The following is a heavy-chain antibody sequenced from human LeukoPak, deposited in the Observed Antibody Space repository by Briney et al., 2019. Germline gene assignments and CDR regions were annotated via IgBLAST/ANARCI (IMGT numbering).Heavy chain of an antibody. Sequence: SETLSLTCTVSGGSINSYYWSWIRQPAGKGLGWIGRIYSSGSTNYSPSLKSRVSMSVDTSKNQFSLKLTSVTAADTAVYYCARGGKATVVTMWGQGILVTVSS. CDR3: ARGGKATVVTM. V-gene: IGHV4-4*07. CDR2: IYSSGST. J-gene: IGHJ4*02. D-gene: IGHD4-23*01. CDR1: GGSINSYY.